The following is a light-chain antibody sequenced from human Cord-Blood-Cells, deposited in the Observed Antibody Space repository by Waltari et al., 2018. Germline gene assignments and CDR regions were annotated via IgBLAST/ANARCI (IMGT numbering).Light chain of an antibody. V-gene: IGLV3-1*01. J-gene: IGLJ2*01. CDR1: KLGDNY. CDR2: QDS. Sequence: SYELTQPPSVSVSPGQTASITFSGDKLGDNYAWCYQQKPGQSPVLVIYQDSKRPSGIPERFSGANSGNTATLTISGTQAMDEADYDCQAWDSSTVVFGGGTKLTVL. CDR3: QAWDSSTVV.